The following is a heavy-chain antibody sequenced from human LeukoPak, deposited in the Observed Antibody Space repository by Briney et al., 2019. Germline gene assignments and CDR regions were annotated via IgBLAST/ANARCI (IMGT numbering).Heavy chain of an antibody. V-gene: IGHV1-46*01. CDR2: INPSGGST. J-gene: IGHJ6*02. D-gene: IGHD6-19*01. CDR3: ASLPGEYSSGWYDYYYYGMDV. CDR1: GYTFTSYY. Sequence: ASVKVSCKASGYTFTSYYMHWVRQAPGQGLEWMGIINPSGGSTSYAQKFQGRVIMTRDTSTSTVYMELSSLRSEDTAVYYCASLPGEYSSGWYDYYYYGMDVWGQGTTVTVSS.